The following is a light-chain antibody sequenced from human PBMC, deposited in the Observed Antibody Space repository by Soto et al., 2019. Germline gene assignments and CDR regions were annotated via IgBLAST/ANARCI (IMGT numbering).Light chain of an antibody. CDR3: QQYNDWPLP. J-gene: IGKJ4*01. V-gene: IGKV3-15*01. CDR1: QSVTSK. Sequence: EIVMTQSPATLSVSPGERATLSCRASQSVTSKLAWYQQKPGQAPRLLVYGASTRATGIPARFSGSGSGTEFTLTISSLQSEDFAVYYCQQYNDWPLPFGGGTKVDIK. CDR2: GAS.